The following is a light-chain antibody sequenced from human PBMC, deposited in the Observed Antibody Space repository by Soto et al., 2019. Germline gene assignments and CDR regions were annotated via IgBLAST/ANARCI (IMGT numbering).Light chain of an antibody. Sequence: QSVMTQPPSVSAAPGQKVTISCSGSSSNIGGNSVSWYQQLPGTAPKLLIYDDNKRPSGIPDRFSGSKSGTSATLGITGFQTGDEADYYCGSWDSNLSAYVFGTGTNLTVL. CDR1: SSNIGGNS. V-gene: IGLV1-51*01. J-gene: IGLJ1*01. CDR2: DDN. CDR3: GSWDSNLSAYV.